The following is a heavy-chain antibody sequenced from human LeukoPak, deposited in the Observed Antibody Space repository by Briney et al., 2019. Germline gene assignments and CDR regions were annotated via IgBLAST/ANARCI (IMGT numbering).Heavy chain of an antibody. Sequence: PSQTLSLTCTVSGGSISSGGYYWSWIRQHPGKGLEWIGYIYYSGSTYYNPSLKSRFTISVDTSKNQFSLKLSSVTAADTAVYYCARGPHYDFWSGYEYYYYYYGMDVWGQGTTVTVSS. J-gene: IGHJ6*02. CDR2: IYYSGST. CDR1: GGSISSGGYY. D-gene: IGHD3-3*01. CDR3: ARGPHYDFWSGYEYYYYYYGMDV. V-gene: IGHV4-31*03.